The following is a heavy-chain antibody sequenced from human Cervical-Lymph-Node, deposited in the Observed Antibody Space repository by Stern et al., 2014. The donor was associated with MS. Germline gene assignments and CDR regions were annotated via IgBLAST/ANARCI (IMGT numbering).Heavy chain of an antibody. CDR1: EYTHNNYL. D-gene: IGHD2-15*01. V-gene: IGHV1-46*02. CDR3: AVRYCSGGRCYSVPDV. CDR2: VNPTGAT. J-gene: IGHJ6*02. Sequence: QVQLVQSGSEVKKPGASVKVSCKASEYTHNNYLIHWVRQAPGQRPDWMGVVNPTGATNSQQKGHDRGNMTPKASTSTFYMELSRLRSEDTAVYYCAVRYCSGGRCYSVPDVWGQGTTVIVSS.